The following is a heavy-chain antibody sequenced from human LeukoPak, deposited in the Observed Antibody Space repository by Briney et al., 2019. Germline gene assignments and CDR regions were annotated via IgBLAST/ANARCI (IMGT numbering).Heavy chain of an antibody. CDR2: IYHSGST. D-gene: IGHD3-3*01. V-gene: IGHV4-38-2*02. Sequence: PSETLSLTCTVSGSSITTAFYWGWIRQPPGKGLEWIGRIYHSGSTSYNPSLKSRVTISVHTSKNHFSLKLSSVPAANTAVYYCTRVVTSGSYTLDNWGHGTLVTVSS. CDR3: TRVVTSGSYTLDN. J-gene: IGHJ4*01. CDR1: GSSITTAFY.